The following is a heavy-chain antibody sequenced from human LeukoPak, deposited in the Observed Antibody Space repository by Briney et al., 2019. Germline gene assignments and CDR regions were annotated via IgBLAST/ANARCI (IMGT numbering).Heavy chain of an antibody. Sequence: GESLKISCEGSGYSFTSYWIGWVRQMPGKGLEWMGIIYPGDSDTRYSPSFQGQVTISADKSISTAYLQWSSLKASDTAMYYCARPPNYYDSSGYDYYFDYWGQGTLVTVSS. CDR3: ARPPNYYDSSGYDYYFDY. V-gene: IGHV5-51*01. CDR2: IYPGDSDT. D-gene: IGHD3-22*01. CDR1: GYSFTSYW. J-gene: IGHJ4*02.